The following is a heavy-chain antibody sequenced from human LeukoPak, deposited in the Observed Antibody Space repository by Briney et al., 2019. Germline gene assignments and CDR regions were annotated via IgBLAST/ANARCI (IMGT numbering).Heavy chain of an antibody. Sequence: GGSLRLSCAASGFSFTSYAMSWVRRAPGKGLERVSAISGSGGSTYYADSVKGRFTISRDNSKNTLYLQMNSLRAEDTAVYYCAKRYCSGGSCYPLDYWGQGTLVTVSS. D-gene: IGHD2-15*01. V-gene: IGHV3-23*01. CDR2: ISGSGGST. J-gene: IGHJ4*02. CDR3: AKRYCSGGSCYPLDY. CDR1: GFSFTSYA.